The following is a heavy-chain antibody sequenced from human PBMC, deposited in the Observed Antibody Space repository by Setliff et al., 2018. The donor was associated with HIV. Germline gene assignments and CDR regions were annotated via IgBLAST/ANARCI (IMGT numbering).Heavy chain of an antibody. CDR1: GFTFSSYS. V-gene: IGHV3-48*01. D-gene: IGHD3-10*01. Sequence: GGSLRLSCAASGFTFSSYSMNWVRQAPGKGLEWISYSGIINGAKHYADSMEGRFTISRDDAKNSLYLQMNSLRAEDTALYYCAKDSVWFGELLSGYFDYWGQGTLVTVSS. CDR2: SGIINGAK. J-gene: IGHJ4*02. CDR3: AKDSVWFGELLSGYFDY.